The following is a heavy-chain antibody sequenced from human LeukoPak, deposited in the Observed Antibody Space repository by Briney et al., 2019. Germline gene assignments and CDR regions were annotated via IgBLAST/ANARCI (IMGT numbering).Heavy chain of an antibody. J-gene: IGHJ6*03. CDR2: IGTAGDT. V-gene: IGHV3-13*01. CDR1: GFTFSRYD. CDR3: ARGNDFWSGYYSHYMDV. Sequence: GGSLRLSSAASGFTFSRYDMHWVRQATGKGLEWVSAIGTAGDTYYPGSVKGRFTISRENAKNSLYLQMNSLRAGDRAVYYCARGNDFWSGYYSHYMDVWGKGTTVTVSS. D-gene: IGHD3-3*01.